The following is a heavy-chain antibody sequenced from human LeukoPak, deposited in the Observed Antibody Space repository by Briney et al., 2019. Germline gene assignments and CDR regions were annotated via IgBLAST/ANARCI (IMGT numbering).Heavy chain of an antibody. V-gene: IGHV3-43*02. CDR3: AKDITEGSSWWLDY. CDR2: ISGDGGST. J-gene: IGHJ4*02. D-gene: IGHD6-13*01. Sequence: GGSLRLSRAASGFTFDDYAIHWVRQAPGKGLEWVSLISGDGGSTYYADSVKGRFTISRDNSKNSLYLQMNSLRTEDTALYYCAKDITEGSSWWLDYWGQGTLVTVSS. CDR1: GFTFDDYA.